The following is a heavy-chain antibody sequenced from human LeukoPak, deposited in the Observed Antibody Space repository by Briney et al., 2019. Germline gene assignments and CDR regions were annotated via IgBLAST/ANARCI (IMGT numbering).Heavy chain of an antibody. V-gene: IGHV4-59*08. Sequence: PSETLSLTCAVYGGSFSGYYWSWIRQPPGKGLEWIGYIYYSGSTNYNPSLKSRVTISVDTSKNQFSLKLSSVTAADTAVYYCARHGVGVRGAAFDYWGQGTLVTVSS. CDR3: ARHGVGVRGAAFDY. CDR2: IYYSGST. CDR1: GGSFSGYY. D-gene: IGHD3-10*01. J-gene: IGHJ4*02.